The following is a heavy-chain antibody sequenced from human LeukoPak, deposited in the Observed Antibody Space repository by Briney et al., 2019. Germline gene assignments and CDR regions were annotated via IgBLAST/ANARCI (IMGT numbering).Heavy chain of an antibody. V-gene: IGHV3-74*01. CDR3: ARGRVGAPGKGSHYFDH. D-gene: IGHD1-26*01. CDR2: INTDGSST. J-gene: IGHJ4*02. Sequence: GGSLRLSCAASGFTFSNYWMYWVRQAPGKGLVWVSRINTDGSSTSYADSVKGRFTISRDNAKNTLYLQMNSLRAEDTAVYYCARGRVGAPGKGSHYFDHWGQGTLVTVSS. CDR1: GFTFSNYW.